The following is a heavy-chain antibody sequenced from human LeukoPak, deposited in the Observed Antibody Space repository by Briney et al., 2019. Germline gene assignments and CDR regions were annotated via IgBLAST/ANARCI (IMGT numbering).Heavy chain of an antibody. D-gene: IGHD5-12*01. CDR3: AKGSGHSGYDLRGFREHYYYYYGMDV. J-gene: IGHJ6*02. CDR1: GFTFSSYG. Sequence: PGRSLRLSCAASGFTFSSYGMHWVRQAPGKGQEWVAVISYDGSSKYYTDSVKGRFAISRDNSKNTLYLQMNSLRAEDTAVYYCAKGSGHSGYDLRGFREHYYYYYGMDVWGQGTTVTVSS. CDR2: ISYDGSSK. V-gene: IGHV3-30*18.